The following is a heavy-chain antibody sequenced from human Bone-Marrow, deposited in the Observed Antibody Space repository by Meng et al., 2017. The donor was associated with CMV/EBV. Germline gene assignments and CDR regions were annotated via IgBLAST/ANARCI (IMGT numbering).Heavy chain of an antibody. V-gene: IGHV3-11*01. J-gene: IGHJ4*02. CDR3: ARDGTSGKKGSRFDY. D-gene: IGHD4-23*01. Sequence: CCASAGFTISDYYMSWIRQAPGKGLERVSYISSSGSTIYYADSVKGRFTISRDNAKNSLYLQMNSLRAEDTAVYYCARDGTSGKKGSRFDYWGQGTLVTV. CDR2: ISSSGSTI. CDR1: GFTISDYY.